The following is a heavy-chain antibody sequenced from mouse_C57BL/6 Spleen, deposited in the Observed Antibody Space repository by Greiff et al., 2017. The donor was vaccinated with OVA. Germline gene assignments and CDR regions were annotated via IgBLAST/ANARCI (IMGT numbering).Heavy chain of an antibody. CDR3: ARHYGSSSYAMDY. CDR1: GYTFTSYW. CDR2: IDPSDSYT. D-gene: IGHD1-1*01. J-gene: IGHJ4*01. V-gene: IGHV1-50*01. Sequence: QVQLQQPGAELVKPGASVKLSCKASGYTFTSYWMQWVKQRPGQGLEWIGEIDPSDSYTNYNQKFKGKATLTVDTSSSTAYMQLSSLTSEYSAVYYCARHYGSSSYAMDYWGQGTSVTVSS.